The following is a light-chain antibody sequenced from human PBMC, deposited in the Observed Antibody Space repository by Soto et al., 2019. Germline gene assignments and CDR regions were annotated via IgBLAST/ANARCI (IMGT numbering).Light chain of an antibody. V-gene: IGLV2-23*01. CDR3: CSYAGDGTYV. J-gene: IGLJ1*01. CDR2: EAS. Sequence: QSALTQPASVSGSPGQSITISCAGTSSDVGSYDLVSWYQQYPGKAPKLMIYEASERPSGVSYRFSGSKSANTASLTISGLQAEDEADYYCCSYAGDGTYVFGTGTKVTVL. CDR1: SSDVGSYDL.